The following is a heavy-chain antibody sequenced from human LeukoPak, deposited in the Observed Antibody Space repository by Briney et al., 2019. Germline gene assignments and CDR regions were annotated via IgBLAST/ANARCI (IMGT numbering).Heavy chain of an antibody. CDR3: ARLGSSSSY. Sequence: GGSLRLSCEVSGLTFSNFWMSWVRQAPGKGLEWVANINRNGSEKYYVDSVKGRFTISRDNAKNSLYLQMTSLRAEDTAVYYCARLGSSSSYWGQGTLVTVSS. D-gene: IGHD2-15*01. J-gene: IGHJ4*02. V-gene: IGHV3-7*01. CDR1: GLTFSNFW. CDR2: INRNGSEK.